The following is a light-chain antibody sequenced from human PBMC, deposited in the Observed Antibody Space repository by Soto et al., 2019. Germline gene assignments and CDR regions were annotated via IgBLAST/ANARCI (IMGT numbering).Light chain of an antibody. CDR1: SSDVGGYNY. CDR3: SSYTSSSTLG. Sequence: QSALTQPASVSGSPGQSITISCTGTSSDVGGYNYASWYQQHPGKAPKLMIYEVSNRPSGVSNRFSGSKSGNTASLTISGLQAEDEADYYCSSYTSSSTLGFGTGTKVTVL. CDR2: EVS. J-gene: IGLJ1*01. V-gene: IGLV2-14*01.